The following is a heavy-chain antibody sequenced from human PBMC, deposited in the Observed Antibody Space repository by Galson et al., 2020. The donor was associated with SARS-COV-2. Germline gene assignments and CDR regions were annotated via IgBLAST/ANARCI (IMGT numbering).Heavy chain of an antibody. CDR3: AKDRWLDVARIPFDY. D-gene: IGHD5-12*01. J-gene: IGHJ4*02. Sequence: GGSLRLSCAGSGFTINTYSMHWVRQAPGKGLEWVSTITSSSDSTYYADSVKGRFTISRDTSKNTLYLQMNSLRAEDTAVYYCAKDRWLDVARIPFDYWGQGTLVTVSS. CDR1: GFTINTYS. CDR2: ITSSSDST. V-gene: IGHV3-23*01.